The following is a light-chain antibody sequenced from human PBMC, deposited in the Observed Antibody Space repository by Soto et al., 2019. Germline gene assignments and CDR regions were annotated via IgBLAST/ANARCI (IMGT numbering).Light chain of an antibody. Sequence: QSVLTQPAYVSESPGQSITISCTGTSSYVGGYDYVSWYQHHPGKVPKLLIYSVSNRPSGVSYRFSGSKSGNTASLTISGLQADDEADYYCISYTVSRSYVFGPGTKVTVL. J-gene: IGLJ1*01. CDR3: ISYTVSRSYV. CDR1: SSYVGGYDY. CDR2: SVS. V-gene: IGLV2-14*01.